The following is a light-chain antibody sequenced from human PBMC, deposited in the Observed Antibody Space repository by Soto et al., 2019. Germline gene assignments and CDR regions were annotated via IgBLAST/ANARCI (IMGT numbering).Light chain of an antibody. CDR3: CSHAGNHVV. Sequence: QSALAQPPSASGSPGQSVTISCTGTSSDIGAYEYVSWYQQHPGKAPKLLIYEVNKRPSGVPDRFSGSKSGNTASLIISGLQAEDEADYYCCSHAGNHVVFCGGTKLTVL. V-gene: IGLV2-8*01. J-gene: IGLJ2*01. CDR2: EVN. CDR1: SSDIGAYEY.